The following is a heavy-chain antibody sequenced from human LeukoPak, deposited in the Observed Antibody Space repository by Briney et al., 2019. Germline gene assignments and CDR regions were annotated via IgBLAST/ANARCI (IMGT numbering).Heavy chain of an antibody. CDR3: ARHIGWEQRDAFDI. J-gene: IGHJ3*02. V-gene: IGHV5-51*01. D-gene: IGHD1-26*01. Sequence: RGESLKISFKGSGYSFTTYWLAWVPQMPGKGLEWTEIIYHGDSDTRYSPSFQGQVTISADKSISTAYLQWSSLKASDTAMYYCARHIGWEQRDAFDIWGQGTMVTVSS. CDR1: GYSFTTYW. CDR2: IYHGDSDT.